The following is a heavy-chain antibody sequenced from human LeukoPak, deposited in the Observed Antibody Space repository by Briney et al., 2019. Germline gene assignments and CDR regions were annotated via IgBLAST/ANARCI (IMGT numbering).Heavy chain of an antibody. CDR1: GYTFTGYY. V-gene: IGHV1-2*02. J-gene: IGHJ4*02. D-gene: IGHD3-16*02. CDR3: ARVYDYVWGSYRQPFDY. Sequence: GASVEVSCKASGYTFTGYYMHWVRQAPGQGLEWMGWINPNSGGTNYAQKFQGRVTMTRDTSISTAYMELSRLRSDDTAVYYCARVYDYVWGSYRQPFDYWGQGTLVTVSS. CDR2: INPNSGGT.